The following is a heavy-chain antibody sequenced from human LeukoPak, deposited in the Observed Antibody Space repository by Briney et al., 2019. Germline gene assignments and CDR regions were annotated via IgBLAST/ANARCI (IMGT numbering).Heavy chain of an antibody. D-gene: IGHD2-2*01. Sequence: SETLSLTCTVSGGSISSGSYYWSWIRQPAGKGLEWIGRIYTSGSTNYNPSLESRVTISVDTSKNQFSLKLSSVTAADTAVYYCALSGSGAAAMYRWFDPWGQGTLVTVSS. CDR2: IYTSGST. J-gene: IGHJ5*02. CDR1: GGSISSGSYY. V-gene: IGHV4-61*02. CDR3: ALSGSGAAAMYRWFDP.